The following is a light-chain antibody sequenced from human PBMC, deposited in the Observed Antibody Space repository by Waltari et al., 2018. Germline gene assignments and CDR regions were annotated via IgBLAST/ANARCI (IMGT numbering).Light chain of an antibody. J-gene: IGLJ2*01. Sequence: QLVLTQSPSASASLGASVKLTCTLSSGHRTYAIAWLQRQRGKGQRYVMKVNSDGSYIKGDGIPDLFSGSSSGADRYLPNSSLQSGDEADYYCETGGFGIWKFGGGTRLTVL. CDR1: SGHRTYA. CDR3: ETGGFGIWK. CDR2: VNSDGSY. V-gene: IGLV4-69*01.